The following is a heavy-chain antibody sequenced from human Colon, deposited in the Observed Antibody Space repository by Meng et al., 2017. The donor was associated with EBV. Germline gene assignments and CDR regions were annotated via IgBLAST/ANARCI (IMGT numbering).Heavy chain of an antibody. V-gene: IGHV4-59*01. D-gene: IGHD6-13*01. CDR2: IYHSGST. Sequence: QVQLQESGPGVVKPSGXLSLTCNVSGGHITSDWWTWIRQPPGKGLEWIGHIYHSGSTAYNPSLKSRATISVDTSKSQFSLKLSSVTAADTAVYYCARRAAAIFNWFDPWGQGTLVTVSS. CDR3: ARRAAAIFNWFDP. J-gene: IGHJ5*02. CDR1: GGHITSDW.